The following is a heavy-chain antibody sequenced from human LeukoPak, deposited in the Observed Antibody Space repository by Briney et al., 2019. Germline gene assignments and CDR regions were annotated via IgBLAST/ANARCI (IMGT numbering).Heavy chain of an antibody. CDR2: IRSSSET. Sequence: PGGSLRLSCAASGFIFSQYSMNWVRQAPGKGLEWVSHIRSSSETFYADSVKGRFTISRDNARNSLYLQMNNLRGEDTAIYYCASSGSYRFDYWGQGTLVTVSS. V-gene: IGHV3-48*01. D-gene: IGHD1-26*01. CDR1: GFIFSQYS. J-gene: IGHJ4*02. CDR3: ASSGSYRFDY.